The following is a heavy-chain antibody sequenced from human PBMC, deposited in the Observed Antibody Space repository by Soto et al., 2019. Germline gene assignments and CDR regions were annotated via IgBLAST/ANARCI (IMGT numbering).Heavy chain of an antibody. CDR2: IYPGDSDT. J-gene: IGHJ6*02. CDR1: GYSFTSYC. CDR3: AMYSSSWYGYDPMDV. V-gene: IGHV5-51*01. D-gene: IGHD6-13*01. Sequence: PGESLKISCKGSGYSFTSYCIGWVRQMPGKGLEWMGIIYPGDSDTRYSPSFQGQVTISADKSISTAYLQWSSLKASDTAVYYCAMYSSSWYGYDPMDVWGQGTTVTVSS.